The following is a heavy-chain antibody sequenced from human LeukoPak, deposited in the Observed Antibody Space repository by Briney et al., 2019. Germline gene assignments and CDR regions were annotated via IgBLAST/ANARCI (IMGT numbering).Heavy chain of an antibody. J-gene: IGHJ5*02. Sequence: SQTLSLTCTVSGGSISSGDYYWSWIRQPPGKGLEWIGYIYYSGSTYYNPSLKSRVTISVDTSKNQFSLKLSSVTAADTAVYYCASIAARRGDWLDPWGQGTLVTVSS. D-gene: IGHD6-6*01. CDR2: IYYSGST. CDR1: GGSISSGDYY. CDR3: ASIAARRGDWLDP. V-gene: IGHV4-30-4*08.